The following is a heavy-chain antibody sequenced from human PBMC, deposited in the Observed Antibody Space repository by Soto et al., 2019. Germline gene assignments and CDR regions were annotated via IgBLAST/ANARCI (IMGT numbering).Heavy chain of an antibody. CDR1: GGSINTGDYY. CDR3: ARGVDFEGFSPYGMDV. CDR2: IYYSGTT. J-gene: IGHJ6*02. V-gene: IGHV4-30-4*01. D-gene: IGHD3-3*01. Sequence: PSETLSLTCTVSGGSINTGDYYWTWIRQPRXKGLEWIGYIYYSGTTYYNPSLKSRVSLSLDTSKNHFSLRLTSVTAADTAVYYCARGVDFEGFSPYGMDVWGQGTTVTVSS.